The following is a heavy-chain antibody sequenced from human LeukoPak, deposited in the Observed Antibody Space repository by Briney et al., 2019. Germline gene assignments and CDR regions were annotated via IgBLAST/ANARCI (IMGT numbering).Heavy chain of an antibody. CDR3: ARDSSGWYHWFDP. CDR2: ISASGRSI. Sequence: GGSLRLSCVASGFTFSSYEMNWVRQAPGKGLEWVSYISASGRSIYYADSVKGRFIISRDIAKNSLYLQMNSLRAEDTAVYYCARDSSGWYHWFDPWGQGTLVTVSS. J-gene: IGHJ5*02. V-gene: IGHV3-48*03. CDR1: GFTFSSYE. D-gene: IGHD6-13*01.